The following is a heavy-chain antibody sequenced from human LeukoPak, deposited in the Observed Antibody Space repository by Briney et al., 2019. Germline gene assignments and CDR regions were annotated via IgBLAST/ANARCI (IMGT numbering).Heavy chain of an antibody. CDR1: GFTFSSYG. D-gene: IGHD3-10*01. CDR2: IRYDGSNK. V-gene: IGHV3-30*02. J-gene: IGHJ4*02. Sequence: GGSLRLSCAASGFTFSSYGMHWVRQAPGKGLEWVAFIRYDGSNKYYADSVKGRFTISRDNSKNTLYLQMNSLRAEDTAVYYCARADYYGSGIGDCWGQGTLVTVSS. CDR3: ARADYYGSGIGDC.